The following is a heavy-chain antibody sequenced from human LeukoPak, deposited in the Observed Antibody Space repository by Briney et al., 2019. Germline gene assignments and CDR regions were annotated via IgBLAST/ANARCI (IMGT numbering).Heavy chain of an antibody. J-gene: IGHJ4*02. CDR3: ARAQVYYDFWSAY. D-gene: IGHD3-3*01. CDR1: GFTFGDYS. Sequence: GGSLRLSCTGSGFTFGDYSMNWVRQAPGKWLEWVAFIRIKAHGGTTEYAASVKGRFTFSRDDSRSVAYLQMNNLRTEDTAVYYCARAQVYYDFWSAYWGQGTLVTVSS. CDR2: IRIKAHGGTT. V-gene: IGHV3-49*04.